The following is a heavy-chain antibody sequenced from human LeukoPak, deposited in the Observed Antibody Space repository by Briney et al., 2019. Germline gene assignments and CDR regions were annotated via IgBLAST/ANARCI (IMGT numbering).Heavy chain of an antibody. V-gene: IGHV4-59*08. CDR1: GGSISSYY. Sequence: SETLSLTCTVSGGSISSYYWSWIRQPPGKGLEWIGYIYYSGSTNYNPPLKSRVTISVDTSKNQFSLKLSSVTAADTAVYYCARHSERWLGAFDIWGQGTMVTVSS. CDR2: IYYSGST. J-gene: IGHJ3*02. CDR3: ARHSERWLGAFDI. D-gene: IGHD6-19*01.